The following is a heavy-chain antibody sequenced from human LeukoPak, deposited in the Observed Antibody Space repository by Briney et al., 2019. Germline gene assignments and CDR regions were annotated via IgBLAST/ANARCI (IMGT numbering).Heavy chain of an antibody. D-gene: IGHD2-2*01. J-gene: IGHJ4*02. CDR1: GYSFTSYW. CDR3: ARQEEYCSSTSCLTYFDY. CDR2: IYPGDSDT. V-gene: IGHV5-51*01. Sequence: GESLKTSCKGSGYSFTSYWIGWVRQMPGKGLEWMGIIYPGDSDTRYSPSFQGQVTISADKSISTAYLQWSSLKASDTAMYYCARQEEYCSSTSCLTYFDYWGQGTLVTVSS.